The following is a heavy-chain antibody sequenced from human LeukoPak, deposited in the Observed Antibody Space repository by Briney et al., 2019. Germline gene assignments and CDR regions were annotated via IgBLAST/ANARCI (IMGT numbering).Heavy chain of an antibody. Sequence: ASVKVSCKASGGTFSSYAISWVRQAPGQGLEWMGGIIPIFGTANYAQKFQGRVTITADESTSTAYMELSSLRSEDTAVYYCAREAPSTIFGVVDYYYYGMDVWGQGTTVTVSS. J-gene: IGHJ6*02. V-gene: IGHV1-69*13. CDR1: GGTFSSYA. D-gene: IGHD3-3*01. CDR2: IIPIFGTA. CDR3: AREAPSTIFGVVDYYYYGMDV.